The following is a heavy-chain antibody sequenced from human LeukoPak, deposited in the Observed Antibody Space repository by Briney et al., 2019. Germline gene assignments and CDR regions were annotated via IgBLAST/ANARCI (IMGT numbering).Heavy chain of an antibody. CDR3: ARPTGTGIFDY. CDR1: GFTFSDYW. CDR2: IRQDGGEK. Sequence: GGSLRLSCAVSGFTFSDYWMNWVRQAPGKGLEWVASIRQDGGEKSYVDSVKGRFTISRDNTKNSLYLQMSSLRAEDTAVYYCARPTGTGIFDYWGQGTLVTVSS. J-gene: IGHJ4*02. V-gene: IGHV3-7*01. D-gene: IGHD3-10*01.